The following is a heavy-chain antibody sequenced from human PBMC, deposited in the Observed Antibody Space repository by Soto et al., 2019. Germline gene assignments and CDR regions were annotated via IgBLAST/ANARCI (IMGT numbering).Heavy chain of an antibody. CDR1: GGTFSSYA. D-gene: IGHD3-22*01. Sequence: QVQLVQSGAEVKKPGSSVKVSCKASGGTFSSYAISWVRQAPGQGLEWMGGIIPIFGTANYAQKFQGRVTITEDESTRTAYMELSSLRSEDTAVYYCASSGSSSGYDHNWFDPWGQGTLVTVSS. CDR3: ASSGSSSGYDHNWFDP. CDR2: IIPIFGTA. V-gene: IGHV1-69*01. J-gene: IGHJ5*02.